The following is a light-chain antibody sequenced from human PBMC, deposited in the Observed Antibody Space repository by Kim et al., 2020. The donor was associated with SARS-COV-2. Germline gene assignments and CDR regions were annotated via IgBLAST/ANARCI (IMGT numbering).Light chain of an antibody. CDR1: ENIATW. V-gene: IGKV1-5*03. J-gene: IGKJ2*01. CDR3: QHYSRFPYT. Sequence: SPSVGDRPTLTCRASENIATWLASYQQTPGSAPSLLIYLASTLESGVPSRFSGTGSGTEFSLSITSLQPDDFATYYCQHYSRFPYTFGLGTKLEI. CDR2: LAS.